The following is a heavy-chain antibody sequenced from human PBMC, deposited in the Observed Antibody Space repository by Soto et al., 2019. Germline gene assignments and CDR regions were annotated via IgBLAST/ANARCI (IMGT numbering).Heavy chain of an antibody. CDR3: AKRRGAGGHFDY. CDR2: VSRGGST. CDR1: GFTFTSYA. V-gene: IGHV3-23*01. J-gene: IGHJ4*02. Sequence: GVLRLSCAASGFTFTSYAMGWVRQAPGKGLECVSVVSRGGSTHYADSVTGRFIVSRDNSKNTVSLQMSSLRADDTAVYYCAKRRGAGGHFDYWGQGALVTVSS. D-gene: IGHD2-15*01.